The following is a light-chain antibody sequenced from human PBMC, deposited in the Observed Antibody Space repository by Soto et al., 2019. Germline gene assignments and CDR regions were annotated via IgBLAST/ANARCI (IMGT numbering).Light chain of an antibody. V-gene: IGKV3-11*01. CDR2: DAS. CDR3: QQRSNSPFT. CDR1: QSVSSY. Sequence: EIVLTQSPATLSLSPGERATLSCRASQSVSSYLAWYQQKPGQAPRLLIYDASNRATGIPARFSGSGSGTDFTLTSSPLEPEAFAVYYCQQRSNSPFTFGPGTKVDIK. J-gene: IGKJ3*01.